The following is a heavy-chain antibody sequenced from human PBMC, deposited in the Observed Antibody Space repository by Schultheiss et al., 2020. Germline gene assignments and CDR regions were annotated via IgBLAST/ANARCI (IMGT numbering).Heavy chain of an antibody. V-gene: IGHV4-38-2*01. CDR3: ASLSGPGGSIES. Sequence: SETLSLTCVVSGFSIDSGYYWGWVRQPPGKGLQWLGNIYHTATSYYNPSLRRRLSISADTSKNQFSLTLNSVTAADTAVYFCASLSGPGGSIESWGQGTRVTVSS. D-gene: IGHD1-26*01. CDR1: GFSIDSGYY. CDR2: IYHTATS. J-gene: IGHJ5*02.